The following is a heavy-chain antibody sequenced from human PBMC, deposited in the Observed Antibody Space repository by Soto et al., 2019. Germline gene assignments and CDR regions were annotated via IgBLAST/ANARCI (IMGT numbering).Heavy chain of an antibody. J-gene: IGHJ6*02. CDR3: ARHNGPLYVGYYYDMDV. D-gene: IGHD3-16*01. CDR2: IYYSGYT. CDR1: GGSISSSSYY. Sequence: NPSDTLSLTCTVSGGSISSSSYYWGWIRPPPGKGLEWIGSIYYSGYTYYNPSLKSRVTISVDTSKNQFSLKLSSVTAADTAVYYCARHNGPLYVGYYYDMDVWGQGTTVT. V-gene: IGHV4-39*01.